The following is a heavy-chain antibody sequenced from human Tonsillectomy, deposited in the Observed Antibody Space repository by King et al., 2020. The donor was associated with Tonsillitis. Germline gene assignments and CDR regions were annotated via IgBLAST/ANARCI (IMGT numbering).Heavy chain of an antibody. D-gene: IGHD6-25*01. CDR3: VSWSSGHEYY. CDR1: GFTISGSW. J-gene: IGHJ4*02. V-gene: IGHV3-74*01. CDR2: LNMDGSTR. Sequence: VQLVESGRGLVQPGGSLRLSCVASGFTISGSWIHWARHSPGKGLMWVSRLNMDGSTRTYAVCVKGRFIIYRDNAKNTLYIEMKSLRAEDTAVYYCVSWSSGHEYYWGQGSLVTVSS.